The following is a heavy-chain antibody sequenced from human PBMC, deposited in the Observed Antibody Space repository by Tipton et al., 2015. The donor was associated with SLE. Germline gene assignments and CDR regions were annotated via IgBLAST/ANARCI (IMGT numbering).Heavy chain of an antibody. J-gene: IGHJ2*01. D-gene: IGHD4-11*01. V-gene: IGHV4-39*07. CDR3: AREFLNPVTTVHYYFDL. CDR2: INYGGST. Sequence: TLSLTCTVSGGSISSRNYYWGWIRQPPGKGLEWIGSINYGGSTYYIPSLKSRVTMSVDTSKNHFSLKLISVTAADTAVYYCAREFLNPVTTVHYYFDLWGRGTLVTVSS. CDR1: GGSISSRNYY.